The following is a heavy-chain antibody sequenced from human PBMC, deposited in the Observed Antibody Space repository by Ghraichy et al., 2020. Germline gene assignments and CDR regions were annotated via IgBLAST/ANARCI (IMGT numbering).Heavy chain of an antibody. CDR2: IYHSGST. J-gene: IGHJ4*02. CDR3: ARGGVAAAGPSNYFDY. D-gene: IGHD6-13*01. V-gene: IGHV4-4*02. CDR1: GGSISSSNW. Sequence: SETLSLTCAVSGGSISSSNWWSWVRQPPGKGLEWIGEIYHSGSTNYNPSLKSRVTISVDKSKNQFSLKLSSVTAADTAVYYCARGGVAAAGPSNYFDYWGQGTLVTVSS.